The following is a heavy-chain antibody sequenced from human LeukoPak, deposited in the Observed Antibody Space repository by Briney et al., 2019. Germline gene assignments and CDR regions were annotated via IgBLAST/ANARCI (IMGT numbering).Heavy chain of an antibody. J-gene: IGHJ4*02. D-gene: IGHD6-6*01. CDR1: GYTFTGYY. CDR3: ARGKRARQGSGYFDY. CDR2: INLNSGGT. V-gene: IGHV1-2*02. Sequence: ASVKVSCKASGYTFTGYYMHWVRQAPGQGLEWMGWINLNSGGTNYAQKFQGRVTMTRDTSISTAYMELSRLRSDDTAVYYCARGKRARQGSGYFDYWGQGTLVTVSS.